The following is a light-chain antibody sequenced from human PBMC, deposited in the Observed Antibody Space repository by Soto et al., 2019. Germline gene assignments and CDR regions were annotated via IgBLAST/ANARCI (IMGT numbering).Light chain of an antibody. V-gene: IGLV2-14*01. Sequence: QSVLTQPASVSGSPGQSIAISCTGTSSDVGGYNYVSWYQQHPGKAPKLIIYEVSNRPTGVSNRFSGSKSGHTASLTISGLQSEDEADYFCTSYTGSSTLDVFGTGTKVTV. CDR3: TSYTGSSTLDV. CDR1: SSDVGGYNY. CDR2: EVS. J-gene: IGLJ1*01.